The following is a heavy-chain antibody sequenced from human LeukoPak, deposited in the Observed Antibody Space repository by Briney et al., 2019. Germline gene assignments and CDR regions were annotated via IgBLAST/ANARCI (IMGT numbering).Heavy chain of an antibody. V-gene: IGHV3-48*01. J-gene: IGHJ3*02. CDR1: GFTFSSYS. D-gene: IGHD3-22*01. CDR2: ISSSSSTI. CDR3: ARDDSSGCDAFDI. Sequence: GGSLRLSCAASGFTFSSYSMNWVRQAPGKGLEWVSYISSSSSTIYYADSVKGRFTISRDNAKNSLYLQMNSLRAEDTAVYYCARDDSSGCDAFDIWGQGTMVTVSS.